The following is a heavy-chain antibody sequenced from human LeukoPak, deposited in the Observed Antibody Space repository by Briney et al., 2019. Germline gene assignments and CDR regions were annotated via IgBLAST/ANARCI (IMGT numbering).Heavy chain of an antibody. J-gene: IGHJ3*02. D-gene: IGHD1-26*01. V-gene: IGHV1-18*01. CDR2: ISAYNGNT. CDR3: AREFLVGATWPFGI. Sequence: ASVKVSCKASGYTFTSYGISWVRQAPGQGLEWMGWISAYNGNTNYAQKFQGRVTMTTDTSTSTAYMELRSLRSDDTAVYYCAREFLVGATWPFGIWGQGTMVTVSS. CDR1: GYTFTSYG.